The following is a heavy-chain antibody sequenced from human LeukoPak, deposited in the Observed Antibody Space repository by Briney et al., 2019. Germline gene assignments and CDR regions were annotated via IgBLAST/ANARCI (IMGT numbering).Heavy chain of an antibody. CDR1: GFIFSSYG. J-gene: IGHJ4*02. CDR3: AKDGLATRSLPYYFDY. D-gene: IGHD5-12*01. CDR2: ISYDGSNK. V-gene: IGHV3-30*18. Sequence: GRSLRLSCAASGFIFSSYGMHWVRRAPGKGLEWVAVISYDGSNKYYADSVKGRFTFSRDNSKNTLYLQMPGLRAEDTALYYCAKDGLATRSLPYYFDYWRQGTLVTVSS.